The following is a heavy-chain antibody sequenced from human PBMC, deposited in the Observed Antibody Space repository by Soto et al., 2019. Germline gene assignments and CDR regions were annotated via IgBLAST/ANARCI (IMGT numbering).Heavy chain of an antibody. J-gene: IGHJ4*02. D-gene: IGHD2-21*02. CDR1: GGSFSGYY. Sequence: SETLSLTCAAYGGSFSGYYWSWIRQPPGKGLEWIGEINHSGSTNYNPSLKSRVTISVDTSKNQFSLRLTSVTAADTAVYYCARHVLVTNNGGHYFDYWGQGKLVTVSS. CDR3: ARHVLVTNNGGHYFDY. V-gene: IGHV4-34*01. CDR2: INHSGST.